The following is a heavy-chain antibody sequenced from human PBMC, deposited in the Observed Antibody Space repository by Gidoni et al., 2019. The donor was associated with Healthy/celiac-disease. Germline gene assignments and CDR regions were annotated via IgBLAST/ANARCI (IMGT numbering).Heavy chain of an antibody. CDR3: ARLYCSGGSCQPYYYYGMDV. Sequence: QVTLKESGPVLVKPTETLTLTCTVSGFSLSNARMGGSWIRQPPGKALEWLAHIFSNDEKSYSTSLKSRLTISKDTSKSQVVLTMTNMDPVDTATYYCARLYCSGGSCQPYYYYGMDVWGQGTTVTVSS. D-gene: IGHD2-15*01. V-gene: IGHV2-26*01. CDR1: GFSLSNARMG. CDR2: IFSNDEK. J-gene: IGHJ6*02.